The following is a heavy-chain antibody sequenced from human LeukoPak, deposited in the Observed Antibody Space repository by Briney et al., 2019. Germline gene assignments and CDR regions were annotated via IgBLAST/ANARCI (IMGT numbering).Heavy chain of an antibody. D-gene: IGHD3-10*01. CDR3: AKDDAWLRFGE. V-gene: IGHV3-23*01. CDR2: ISGSAVIA. J-gene: IGHJ4*02. Sequence: PGGSLRLSCAASGLTFINFGMTWVRQAPGKGLEWVSAISGSAVIAFYADSVKGRFTISRDNSKNTLYLEVISLTAEDTAVYYCAKDDAWLRFGEWSQGTLVTVSS. CDR1: GLTFINFG.